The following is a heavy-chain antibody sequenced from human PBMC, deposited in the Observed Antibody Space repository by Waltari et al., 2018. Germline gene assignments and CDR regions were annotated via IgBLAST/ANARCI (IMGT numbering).Heavy chain of an antibody. V-gene: IGHV1-69*12. CDR1: GGTFSSYA. D-gene: IGHD4-4*01. J-gene: IGHJ4*02. Sequence: QVQLVQSGAEVKKPGSSVKVSCKASGGTFSSYAISWVRQAPGQGLEWMGGIIPILRTATYSQKFQGRVTITADESTSTAYMELSSLRSEDTAVYYCARAGTVTTPGSFDYWGQGTLVTVSS. CDR3: ARAGTVTTPGSFDY. CDR2: IIPILRTA.